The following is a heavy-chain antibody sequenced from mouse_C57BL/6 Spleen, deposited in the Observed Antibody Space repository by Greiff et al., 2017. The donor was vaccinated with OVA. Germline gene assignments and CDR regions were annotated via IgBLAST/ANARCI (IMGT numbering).Heavy chain of an antibody. CDR3: ARQVYYYASSGYAMDY. D-gene: IGHD1-1*01. V-gene: IGHV2-6-1*01. CDR2: IWSDGST. Sequence: QVQLKQSGPGLVAPSQSLSITCTVSGFSLTSYGVHWVRQPPGKGLEWLVVIWSDGSTTYNSALKSRLSISKDNSKSQVFLKMNSLQTDDTAMYYCARQVYYYASSGYAMDYWGQGTSVTVSS. J-gene: IGHJ4*01. CDR1: GFSLTSYG.